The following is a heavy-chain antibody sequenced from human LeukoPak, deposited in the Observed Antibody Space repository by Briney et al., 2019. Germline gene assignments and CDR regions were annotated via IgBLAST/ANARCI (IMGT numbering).Heavy chain of an antibody. CDR1: VFTFNSYS. D-gene: IGHD2-15*01. V-gene: IGHV3-23*01. CDR3: AKNLYCGGGSCYPSALGMDV. CDR2: ISGSGNRT. J-gene: IGHJ6*02. Sequence: SGGSLRLSCAASVFTFNSYSMSWVRQAPWKGLEWVSTISGSGNRTYYADSVKGRFTISRDNSKNTLFLQMNSLRAEDTAVYYCAKNLYCGGGSCYPSALGMDVWGQGTTVTVSS.